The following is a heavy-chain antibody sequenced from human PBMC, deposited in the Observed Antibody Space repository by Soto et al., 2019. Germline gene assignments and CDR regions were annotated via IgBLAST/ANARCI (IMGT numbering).Heavy chain of an antibody. CDR1: GYSFTSYW. J-gene: IGHJ4*02. Sequence: PGESLTISGTCTGYSFTSYWIGWVRQMPGKGLEWMGIIYPGDSDTRYSPSFQGQVTISADKSISTAYLQWSSLKASDTAMYYCARRPLRITIFGVVGDRSFDYWGQGTLVTVSS. CDR2: IYPGDSDT. V-gene: IGHV5-51*01. D-gene: IGHD3-3*01. CDR3: ARRPLRITIFGVVGDRSFDY.